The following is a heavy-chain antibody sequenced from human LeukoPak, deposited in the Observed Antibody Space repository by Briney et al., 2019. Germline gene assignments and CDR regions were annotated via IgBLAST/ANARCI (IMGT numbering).Heavy chain of an antibody. Sequence: GGSLRLSCSASGFRFNTYGMHWVRQAPGKGLEWVAVISYDGRNTYYEDSAKGRFTISRDSSQKTLYLQMNSLRAEDTAVYYCARPPPRGSWAFEIWGQGTMVTVSS. V-gene: IGHV3-30*03. CDR2: ISYDGRNT. CDR1: GFRFNTYG. CDR3: ARPPPRGSWAFEI. D-gene: IGHD6-19*01. J-gene: IGHJ3*02.